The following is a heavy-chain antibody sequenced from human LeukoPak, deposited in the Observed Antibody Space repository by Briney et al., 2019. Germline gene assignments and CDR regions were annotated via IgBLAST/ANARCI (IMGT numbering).Heavy chain of an antibody. CDR2: ITSAGENT. CDR1: EFTFSIYA. Sequence: PGGSLRLSCAASEFTFSIYAMSWVRQAPGKGLEWVSSITSAGENTFYTGSVKGRFTISRDNSRNTLYLQMNSLRAEDTAIYYCAKDRPNYYGSNGHYYRRDGGYWGQGTLVTVSS. J-gene: IGHJ4*02. V-gene: IGHV3-23*01. CDR3: AKDRPNYYGSNGHYYRRDGGY. D-gene: IGHD3-22*01.